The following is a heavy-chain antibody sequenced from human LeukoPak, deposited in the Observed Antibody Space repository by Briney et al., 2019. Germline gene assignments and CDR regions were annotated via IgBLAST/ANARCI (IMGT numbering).Heavy chain of an antibody. CDR2: INHSGST. D-gene: IGHD6-13*01. Sequence: PSETLSLTCAVYGGSFGGYYWSWIRQPPGKGLEWIGEINHSGSTNYNPSLKSRVTISVDTSKNQFSLKLSSVTAADTAVYYCARVLAAAGRGGFDYWGQGTLVTVSS. J-gene: IGHJ4*02. CDR3: ARVLAAAGRGGFDY. CDR1: GGSFGGYY. V-gene: IGHV4-34*01.